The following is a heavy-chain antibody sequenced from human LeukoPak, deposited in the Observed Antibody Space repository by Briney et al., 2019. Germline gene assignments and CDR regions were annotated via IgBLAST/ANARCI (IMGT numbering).Heavy chain of an antibody. CDR1: GFTFSSYG. V-gene: IGHV3-30*18. J-gene: IGHJ6*02. CDR2: ISYDGSNK. CDR3: AKDRSGWSYYYYGMDV. Sequence: GGSLRLSCAASGFTFSSYGMHGVRQAPGNGLEWVAVISYDGSNKYYADSVKGRFTISRDNSKNTLYLQMNSLRAEDTAVYYCAKDRSGWSYYYYGMDVWGQGTTVTVSS. D-gene: IGHD6-19*01.